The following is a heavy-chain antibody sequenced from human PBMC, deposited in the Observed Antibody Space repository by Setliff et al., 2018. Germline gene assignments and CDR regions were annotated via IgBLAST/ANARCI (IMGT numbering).Heavy chain of an antibody. J-gene: IGHJ4*02. D-gene: IGHD2-15*01. CDR1: GFTVSRAW. V-gene: IGHV3-15*07. CDR3: TTRGDSSLGYCSGRSCYSGR. Sequence: PGGSLRLSCTASGFTVSRAWMNWVRQAPGKGLQWVGRVKSIGGGGTTDYAAPVKGRFSISRDDSTNTVSLQMNSLKIEDTAVYFCTTRGDSSLGYCSGRSCYSGRWGQGTLVTVSS. CDR2: VKSIGGGGTT.